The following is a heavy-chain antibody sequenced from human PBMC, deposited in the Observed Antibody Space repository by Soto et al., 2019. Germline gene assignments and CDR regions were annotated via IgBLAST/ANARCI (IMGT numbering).Heavy chain of an antibody. V-gene: IGHV3-30*18. CDR2: VSHDGRNT. CDR1: GFTFSDYA. CDR3: GKGGRQWLVTSDFNY. J-gene: IGHJ4*02. D-gene: IGHD6-19*01. Sequence: VQLVESGGGVVQPGRSLRLSCAASGFTFSDYAMHWVRQAPGKGLEWVAVVSHDGRNTHYADSVKGRFTISRDSSKNTVSLEMTSMRAEDTAVYYCGKGGRQWLVTSDFNYWGQGALVTVSS.